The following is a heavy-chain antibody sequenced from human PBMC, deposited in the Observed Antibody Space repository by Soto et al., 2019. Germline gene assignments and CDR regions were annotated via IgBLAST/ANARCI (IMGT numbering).Heavy chain of an antibody. CDR1: GYTFSSYY. CDR3: ARRYGDCFDY. CDR2: IYYSGST. D-gene: IGHD4-17*01. Sequence: AETLTLSCTVSGYTFSSYYFSWVRQPPGKGLEWIGYIYYSGSTNYNPSLKSRVTIPAATCKNDCCLRLTSVTAADAAVYYCARRYGDCFDYWGQGTLVTVSS. J-gene: IGHJ4*02. V-gene: IGHV4-59*01.